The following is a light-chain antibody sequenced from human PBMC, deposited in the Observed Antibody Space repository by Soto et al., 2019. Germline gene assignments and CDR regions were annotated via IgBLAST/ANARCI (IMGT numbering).Light chain of an antibody. CDR2: GAS. Sequence: EIVVTQFPATLSVSPGERATLSCRASRSVSSNLAWYQQKPGQAPRLLMYGASTRATGVPTRISGSGSGTEFTLTISSLQSEDFAVYYCQQYNSWPLTFGGGTKV. V-gene: IGKV3D-15*01. CDR3: QQYNSWPLT. J-gene: IGKJ4*01. CDR1: RSVSSN.